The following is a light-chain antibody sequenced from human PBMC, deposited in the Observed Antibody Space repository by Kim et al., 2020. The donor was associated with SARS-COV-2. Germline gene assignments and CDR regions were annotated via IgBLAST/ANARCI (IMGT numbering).Light chain of an antibody. CDR3: AAWDDSLRSVV. Sequence: QSVLTQPPSTSGTPGQRVTISCSGSSSNIGSNSVSWYQQLPGTAPTLLMYSNNQRPSGVFDRFSGSKSGTSASLAISGLQSEDEAEYYCAAWDDSLRSVVFGGGTQLTVL. CDR2: SNN. J-gene: IGLJ2*01. CDR1: SSNIGSNS. V-gene: IGLV1-44*01.